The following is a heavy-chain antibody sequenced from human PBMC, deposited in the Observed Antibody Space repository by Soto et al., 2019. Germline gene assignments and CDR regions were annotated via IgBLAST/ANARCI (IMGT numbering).Heavy chain of an antibody. CDR3: AKDRWGDFGDLNLPGY. Sequence: QVLLVESGGGVVQPGRSLRISCAVSGFTFSSFGMHWVRQAPGKGLEWVAVISDDGGSKHYADSLKGRFTISRDNSNNTLYRQMDSLGPEDTAVYYCAKDRWGDFGDLNLPGYWGQGTLVTVSS. D-gene: IGHD4-17*01. J-gene: IGHJ4*02. CDR1: GFTFSSFG. V-gene: IGHV3-30*18. CDR2: ISDDGGSK.